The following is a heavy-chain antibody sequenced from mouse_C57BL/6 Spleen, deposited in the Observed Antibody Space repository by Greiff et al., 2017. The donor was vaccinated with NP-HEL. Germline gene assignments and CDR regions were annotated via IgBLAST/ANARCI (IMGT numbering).Heavy chain of an antibody. CDR2: INPSTGGT. V-gene: IGHV1-42*01. CDR3: AHIFAY. J-gene: IGHJ3*01. Sequence: EVQLQQSGPELVKPGASVKISCKASGYSFTGYYMNWVKQSPEKSLEWIGEINPSTGGTTYNQKFKAKATLTVDKSSSTAYMQLKSLTSEDSAVYYCAHIFAYWGQGTLVTVSA. CDR1: GYSFTGYY. D-gene: IGHD1-3*01.